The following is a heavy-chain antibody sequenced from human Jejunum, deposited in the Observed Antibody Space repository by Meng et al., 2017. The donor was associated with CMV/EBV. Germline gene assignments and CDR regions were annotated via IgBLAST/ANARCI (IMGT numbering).Heavy chain of an antibody. CDR2: ISAYHGNT. Sequence: SSEASGDTFSRYGIGWVHQAAGQGLEWRGWISAYHGNTNYAQKFQGRVTMTTDTSTGTAYMELRSLRSDDTAVYYCTRASVADTTFDYWGQGTLVTVSS. CDR1: GDTFSRYG. D-gene: IGHD6-19*01. CDR3: TRASVADTTFDY. J-gene: IGHJ4*02. V-gene: IGHV1-18*01.